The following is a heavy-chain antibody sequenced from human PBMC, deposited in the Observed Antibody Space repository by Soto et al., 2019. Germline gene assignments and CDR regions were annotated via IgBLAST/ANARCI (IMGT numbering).Heavy chain of an antibody. CDR2: VSAYNGNT. CDR1: GYTFTRYY. V-gene: IGHV1-18*01. D-gene: IGHD2-2*01. CDR3: ARLSTDIVVVPADNNWFDP. Sequence: GASVKVSCKASGYTFTRYYINWVRQAPGQGLEWMGWVSAYNGNTNYAQKLQGRVTMTTDTSTSTAYMELSSLRSEDTAVYYCARLSTDIVVVPADNNWFDPWGQGTLVTVSS. J-gene: IGHJ5*02.